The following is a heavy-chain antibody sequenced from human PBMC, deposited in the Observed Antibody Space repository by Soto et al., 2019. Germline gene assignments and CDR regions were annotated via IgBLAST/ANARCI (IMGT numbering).Heavy chain of an antibody. CDR3: ARERSSSKRFDP. V-gene: IGHV1-8*01. CDR2: MNPNRGNT. D-gene: IGHD3-16*02. CDR1: GYTFTSYD. J-gene: IGHJ5*02. Sequence: QVQLVQSGAEVKKPGASVKVSCKASGYTFTSYDINWVRQATGQGLEWMGWMNPNRGNTGFAQKFQGRGTMTRNTSLSTAYMELSSLRSEDTAVYYCARERSSSKRFDPWGQGTLVTVSS.